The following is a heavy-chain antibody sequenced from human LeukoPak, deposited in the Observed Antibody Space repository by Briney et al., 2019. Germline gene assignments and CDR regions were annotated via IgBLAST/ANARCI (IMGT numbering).Heavy chain of an antibody. Sequence: SETLSLTCTVSGGSISSSSYYWGWIRQPPGKGLEWIGSIYYSGSTYYNPSLKSRVTISVDTSKNQLSLKLSSVTAADTAVYYCARGLGYCSGGSCLNWFDPWGQGTLVTVSS. D-gene: IGHD2-15*01. CDR1: GGSISSSSYY. V-gene: IGHV4-39*01. CDR2: IYYSGST. J-gene: IGHJ5*02. CDR3: ARGLGYCSGGSCLNWFDP.